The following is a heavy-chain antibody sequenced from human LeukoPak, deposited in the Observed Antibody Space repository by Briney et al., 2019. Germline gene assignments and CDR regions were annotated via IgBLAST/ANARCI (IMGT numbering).Heavy chain of an antibody. CDR3: ARVVGATQLDY. CDR2: MFHSGTT. Sequence: SETLSLTCTVSGYSISSNYYRAWIRQPPGKGLEWIGNMFHSGTTAYNPSLKSRVTISKDTSKNQFSLNLRFVTAADTAVYYCARVVGATQLDYWGQGILVTVSS. D-gene: IGHD1-26*01. V-gene: IGHV4-38-2*02. J-gene: IGHJ4*02. CDR1: GYSISSNYY.